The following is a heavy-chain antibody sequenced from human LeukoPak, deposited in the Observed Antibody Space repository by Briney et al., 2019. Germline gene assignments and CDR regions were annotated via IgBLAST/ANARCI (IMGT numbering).Heavy chain of an antibody. CDR2: VNPDSGDT. D-gene: IGHD6-19*01. J-gene: IGHJ5*02. V-gene: IGHV1-2*02. CDR1: GYKFTAYY. Sequence: ASVRVSCKSSGYKFTAYYIHWIRQAPGQGLEWMGWVNPDSGDTNCTQKYEGRLTLTRDTSVTTVYMELSSLTSDGTAVYYCARVWDASGWSNWFDPWGQGTLVTVSS. CDR3: ARVWDASGWSNWFDP.